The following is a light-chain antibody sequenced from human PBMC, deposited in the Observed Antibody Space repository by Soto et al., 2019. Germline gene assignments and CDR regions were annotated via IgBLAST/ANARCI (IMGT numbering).Light chain of an antibody. J-gene: IGKJ2*01. CDR2: GAS. CDR3: QPYHKWPPQNP. V-gene: IGKV3-15*01. Sequence: EIVMTQSPASLSVSPGDGATLSCRASQSVASNVAWYQQKPGQGPRLLIHGASTRAVGVPARFSGSGSGTGFHLPISRLQSEDFAVYYCQPYHKWPPQNPFGQG. CDR1: QSVASN.